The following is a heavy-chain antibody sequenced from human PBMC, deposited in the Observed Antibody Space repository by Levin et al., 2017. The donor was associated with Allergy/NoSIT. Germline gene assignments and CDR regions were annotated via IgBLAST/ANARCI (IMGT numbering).Heavy chain of an antibody. V-gene: IGHV1-2*02. CDR3: ARGLSGYSTAWFDP. J-gene: IGHJ5*02. Sequence: ASVKFSCNASGYTFTGYYMHWVRQAPGQRLEWMGWINPKTGGTNYAQKFLGRVTMTRDTSISTAYMELNRLTSDDTAVYYCARGLSGYSTAWFDPWGQGTLVTVSS. CDR1: GYTFTGYY. D-gene: IGHD6-13*01. CDR2: INPKTGGT.